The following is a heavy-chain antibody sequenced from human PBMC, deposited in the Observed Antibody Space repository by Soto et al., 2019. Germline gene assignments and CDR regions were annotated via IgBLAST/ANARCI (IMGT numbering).Heavy chain of an antibody. D-gene: IGHD3-3*01. J-gene: IGHJ1*01. CDR3: ARSLEDYSTNNFYDP. CDR2: ISQTGGTS. CDR1: GFDFKTYA. V-gene: IGHV3-23*01. Sequence: GGSLRLSCVTSGFDFKTYAMTWIRHIPGKGLQWVSTISQTGGTSYYVDSVRGRFTISRDNSDNVLFLQMDALRIEDTAMYYCARSLEDYSTNNFYDPWGQGTLVTVSS.